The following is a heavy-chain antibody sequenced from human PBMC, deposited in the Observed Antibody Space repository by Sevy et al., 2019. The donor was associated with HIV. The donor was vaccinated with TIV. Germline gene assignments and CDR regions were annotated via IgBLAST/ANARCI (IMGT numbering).Heavy chain of an antibody. J-gene: IGHJ4*02. CDR2: IWNDGSNK. CDR3: AKEARVTGYFDY. CDR1: GFTFSNYG. Sequence: GGSLRLSCAASGFTFSNYGMHWVRQAPGKGLEWVAVIWNDGSNKYYADSVKGRFTISRDNSKNTLYLQMNSLRAEDTAVYYCAKEARVTGYFDYWGQGTLVTVSS. V-gene: IGHV3-33*06. D-gene: IGHD2-21*02.